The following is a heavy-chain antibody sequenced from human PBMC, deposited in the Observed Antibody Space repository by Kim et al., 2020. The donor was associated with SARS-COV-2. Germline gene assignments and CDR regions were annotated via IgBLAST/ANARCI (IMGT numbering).Heavy chain of an antibody. CDR1: GGSISSSSYY. D-gene: IGHD1-26*01. CDR3: ARLLSRRGSYPYNWFDP. CDR2: IYYSGST. Sequence: SETLSLTCTVSGGSISSSSYYWGWIRQPPGKGLEWIGSIYYSGSTYYNPSLKSRVTISVDTSKNQFSLKLSSVTAADTAVYYCARLLSRRGSYPYNWFDPWGQGTLVTVSS. V-gene: IGHV4-39*01. J-gene: IGHJ5*02.